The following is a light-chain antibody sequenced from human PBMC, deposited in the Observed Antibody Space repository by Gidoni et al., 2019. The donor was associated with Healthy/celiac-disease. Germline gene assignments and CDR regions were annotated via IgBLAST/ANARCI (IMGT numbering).Light chain of an antibody. V-gene: IGKV1-39*01. Sequence: DIQMTPSQSSLSASVVGSVPITCRASQSISSYLNWYQQKPVKAPKLRIYAASRLQSGVPSSFRSSGSGTDFTLTIRSLQPEDFATDYCHQSYSTPGTFGQGTQLEIK. CDR1: QSISSY. CDR3: HQSYSTPGT. J-gene: IGKJ2*02. CDR2: AAS.